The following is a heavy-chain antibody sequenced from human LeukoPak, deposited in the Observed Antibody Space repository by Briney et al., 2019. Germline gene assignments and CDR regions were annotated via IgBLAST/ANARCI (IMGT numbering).Heavy chain of an antibody. CDR2: ISYDGSNK. V-gene: IGHV3-30*18. CDR1: GFTFSSYG. D-gene: IGHD6-13*01. Sequence: PGRALRLSCAASGFTFSSYGMHWVGQAPGKGLEWVAVISYDGSNKYYADSVKGRFTISRDNSKNTLYLQMNSLRAEDTAVYYCAKDITYEQLVGDIPYYYGMDVWGQGTTVTVSS. CDR3: AKDITYEQLVGDIPYYYGMDV. J-gene: IGHJ6*02.